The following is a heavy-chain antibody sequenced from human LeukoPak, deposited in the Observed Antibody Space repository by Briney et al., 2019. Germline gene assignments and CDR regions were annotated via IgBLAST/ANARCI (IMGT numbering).Heavy chain of an antibody. CDR3: ARDLYSGSYHNYFDY. CDR2: VIPIFGTA. D-gene: IGHD1-26*01. CDR1: GGTFSSYA. Sequence: SVKVSCKASGGTFSSYAISWVRQAPGQGLEWMGRVIPIFGTANYAQKFQGRVTITTDESTSTAYMELSSLRSEDTAVYYCARDLYSGSYHNYFDYWGQGTLVTVSS. J-gene: IGHJ4*02. V-gene: IGHV1-69*05.